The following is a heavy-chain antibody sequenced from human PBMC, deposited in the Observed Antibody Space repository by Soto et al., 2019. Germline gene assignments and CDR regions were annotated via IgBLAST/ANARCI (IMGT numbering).Heavy chain of an antibody. D-gene: IGHD4-4*01. Sequence: GGSLRLSCAASGFTFSSYGMHWVRQAPGKGLEWVAVISYDGSNKYYADSVKGRFTISRDNSKNTLYLQMNSLRAEDTAVYYCAKDQYPPPLASQPFDYWGQGTLVTVSS. CDR3: AKDQYPPPLASQPFDY. J-gene: IGHJ4*02. CDR2: ISYDGSNK. V-gene: IGHV3-30*18. CDR1: GFTFSSYG.